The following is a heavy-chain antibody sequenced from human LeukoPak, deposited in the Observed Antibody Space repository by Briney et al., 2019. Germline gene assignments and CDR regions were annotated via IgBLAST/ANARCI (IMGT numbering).Heavy chain of an antibody. Sequence: SETLSLTCTVSGGSISSSSYYWGWIRQPPGKGLEWIGSIYYSGSTYYNPSLKSRVTISVDTSKNQFCLNRTSVTPSGTTVYXCARDLIWGGGGYWGQGTLVTVSS. D-gene: IGHD3-16*01. CDR3: ARDLIWGGGGY. V-gene: IGHV4-39*07. J-gene: IGHJ4*02. CDR1: GGSISSSSYY. CDR2: IYYSGST.